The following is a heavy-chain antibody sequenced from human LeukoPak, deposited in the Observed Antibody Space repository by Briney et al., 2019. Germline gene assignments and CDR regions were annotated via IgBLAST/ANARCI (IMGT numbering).Heavy chain of an antibody. D-gene: IGHD4-23*01. CDR2: IYYSGST. Sequence: PSETLSLTCTVSGVSISSYYWSWTRQPPGKGLEWIGYIYYSGSTNYNPSLKSRVTISVDTSKNQFSLKLNSVTAADTAVYYCARGAHYDDYGGGYFDYWGQGTLVTVSS. J-gene: IGHJ4*02. CDR1: GVSISSYY. V-gene: IGHV4-59*01. CDR3: ARGAHYDDYGGGYFDY.